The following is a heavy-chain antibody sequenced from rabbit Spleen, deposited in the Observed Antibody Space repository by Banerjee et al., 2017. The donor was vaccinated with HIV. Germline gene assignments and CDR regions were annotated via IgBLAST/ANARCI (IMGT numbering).Heavy chain of an antibody. CDR3: VRDQAGDAGYGPYYFNL. V-gene: IGHV1S47*01. CDR2: IEPIFGST. Sequence: LVESGGGLVQPGGSLKLSCKASGFDFSNYGVSWVRQAPGKGLEWIGYIEPIFGSTSYASWVNGRFTISSHNAQNTVFLQMNSLTAADTATYFCVRDQAGDAGYGPYYFNLWGPGTLVTGS. J-gene: IGHJ4*01. CDR1: GFDFSNYG. D-gene: IGHD4-2*01.